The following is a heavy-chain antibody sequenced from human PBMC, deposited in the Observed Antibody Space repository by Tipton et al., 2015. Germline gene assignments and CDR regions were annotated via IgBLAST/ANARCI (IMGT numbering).Heavy chain of an antibody. Sequence: SLRLSCAASGFIFGDYGMHWVRQAPGKGLEWVSGISWNSANIGYADSVKGRFTVSRDNAKKSLYLQTNSLRAEDTALYYCAKGLGINLVTDWFDPWGQGTLVTVSS. CDR1: GFIFGDYG. J-gene: IGHJ5*02. D-gene: IGHD2-21*02. CDR3: AKGLGINLVTDWFDP. CDR2: ISWNSANI. V-gene: IGHV3-9*01.